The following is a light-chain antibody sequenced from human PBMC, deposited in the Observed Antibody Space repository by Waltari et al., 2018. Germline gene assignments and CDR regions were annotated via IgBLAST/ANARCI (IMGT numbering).Light chain of an antibody. Sequence: SYVLTQPRSLSVAPGQTAMITCGGNNIRSQNVHWYQHKSGQAPWRFIYDDSDRPSGLPERFTGSKSGNTAILTISRVGGGDEAAYYCQVWDSTGDDHVIFGGGTKLTVL. V-gene: IGLV3-21*02. CDR3: QVWDSTGDDHVI. J-gene: IGLJ2*01. CDR2: DDS. CDR1: NIRSQN.